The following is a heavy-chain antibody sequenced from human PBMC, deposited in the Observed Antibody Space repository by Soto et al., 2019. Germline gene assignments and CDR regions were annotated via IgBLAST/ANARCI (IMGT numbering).Heavy chain of an antibody. CDR2: IAVANGYT. J-gene: IGHJ5*02. CDR1: GFTFTDYG. V-gene: IGHV1-3*01. CDR3: AKGGWVTTWRIGT. D-gene: IGHD3-22*01. Sequence: QVQLVQSGAEVKKPGASVKVSCTASGFTFTDYGLHWVRQAPGQRLEWMGWIAVANGYTKYSQKFQDRVIITRDTSASTGYMELSSLRSEDTAVYDCAKGGWVTTWRIGTWGQGALVTVSS.